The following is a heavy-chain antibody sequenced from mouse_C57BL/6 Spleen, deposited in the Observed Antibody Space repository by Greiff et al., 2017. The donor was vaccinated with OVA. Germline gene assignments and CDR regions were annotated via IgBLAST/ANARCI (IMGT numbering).Heavy chain of an antibody. V-gene: IGHV1-82*01. CDR2: IYPGDGDT. D-gene: IGHD2-1*01. CDR3: ACGNLFAY. CDR1: GYAFSSSW. Sequence: VQVVESGPELVKPGASVKISCKASGYAFSSSWMNWVKQRPGKGLEWIGRIYPGDGDTNYNGKFKGKATLTADKSSSTAYMQLSSLTSEDSAVYFCACGNLFAYWGQGTLVTVSA. J-gene: IGHJ3*01.